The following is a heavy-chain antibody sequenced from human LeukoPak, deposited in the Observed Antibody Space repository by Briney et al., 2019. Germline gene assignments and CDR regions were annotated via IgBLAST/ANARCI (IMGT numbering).Heavy chain of an antibody. V-gene: IGHV4-61*02. J-gene: IGHJ4*02. D-gene: IGHD4-11*01. CDR3: ARDDYTSINY. CDR2: IYTSGST. Sequence: SETLSLICTVSGGSISSGSYYWSWIRQPAGKGLEWIGRIYTSGSTNYNPSLKSRVTISVDTSKNQFSLKLSSVTAADTAVYYCARDDYTSINYWGQGTLVTVSS. CDR1: GGSISSGSYY.